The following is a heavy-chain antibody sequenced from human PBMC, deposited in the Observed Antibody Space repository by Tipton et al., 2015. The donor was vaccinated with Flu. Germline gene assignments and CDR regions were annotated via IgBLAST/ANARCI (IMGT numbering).Heavy chain of an antibody. V-gene: IGHV4-59*01. Sequence: TLSLTCTVSGGSISSYYWSWIRQPPGKGLGWIGYIYYSGSTNYNPSLKSRVTISVDTSKNQFSLKLSSVTAADTAVYYCAREADSSGYYPFDYWGQGTLVTVSS. CDR3: AREADSSGYYPFDY. D-gene: IGHD3-22*01. CDR1: GGSISSYY. J-gene: IGHJ4*02. CDR2: IYYSGST.